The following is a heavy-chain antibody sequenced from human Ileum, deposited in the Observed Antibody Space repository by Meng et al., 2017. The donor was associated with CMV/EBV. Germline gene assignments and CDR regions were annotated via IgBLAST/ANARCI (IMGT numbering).Heavy chain of an antibody. CDR2: IKQDGSDK. CDR3: TRLSNWVAHY. Sequence: GGSLRLSCAASGFTFSDYWMTWVRQAPGRGLEWVANIKQDGSDKYYVDSVKGRFTITRDNAKNSLFLQMNNVRAEDTAIYFCTRLSNWVAHYWGQGTLVTGSS. J-gene: IGHJ4*02. V-gene: IGHV3-7*01. D-gene: IGHD1-1*01. CDR1: GFTFSDYW.